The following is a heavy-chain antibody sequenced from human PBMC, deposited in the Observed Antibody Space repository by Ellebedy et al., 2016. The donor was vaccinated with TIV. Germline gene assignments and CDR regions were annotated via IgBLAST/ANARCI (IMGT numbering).Heavy chain of an antibody. CDR3: AKDLVLSLLYYDILTGYPFDY. CDR2: ISGGGDST. Sequence: GESLKISCAASGFTFSSYTMTWVRQAPGKGLEWVSAISGGGDSTSYADSVKGRFTISRDNSKNTLYLQMNSLRAEDTAVYYCAKDLVLSLLYYDILTGYPFDYWGQGTLVTVSS. D-gene: IGHD3-9*01. J-gene: IGHJ4*02. V-gene: IGHV3-23*01. CDR1: GFTFSSYT.